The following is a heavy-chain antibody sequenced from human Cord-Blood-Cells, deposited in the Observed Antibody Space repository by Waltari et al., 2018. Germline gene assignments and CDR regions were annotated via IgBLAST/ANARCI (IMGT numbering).Heavy chain of an antibody. CDR2: LNTNTGNP. CDR1: GYTFTSYA. D-gene: IGHD3-16*02. CDR3: AREKKIVYFYYGMDV. V-gene: IGHV7-4-1*01. J-gene: IGHJ6*02. Sequence: QVQLVQSGSELKKPGTSVKVSCKASGYTFTSYAMNWVRQAPGQGLEWMGWLNTNTGNPTYAQGFTGRFVFSLDTSVSTAYLQIGSLKAEDTAVYYCAREKKIVYFYYGMDVWGQGTTVTVSS.